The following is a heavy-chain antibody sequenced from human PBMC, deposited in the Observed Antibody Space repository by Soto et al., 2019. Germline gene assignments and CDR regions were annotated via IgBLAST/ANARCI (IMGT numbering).Heavy chain of an antibody. CDR1: GFTLGNYC. Sequence: EVQLVESGGGLVQSGGSLRLSCAASGFTLGNYCMHWVRQAPGKGLVWVSRINDYGTTINYAESVEGRFIISRDDAKSEVYLQMNNLRAEDSAVYYCARGGLEPFDYWGQGALVTVSS. CDR3: ARGGLEPFDY. CDR2: INDYGTTI. D-gene: IGHD1-1*01. J-gene: IGHJ4*02. V-gene: IGHV3-74*01.